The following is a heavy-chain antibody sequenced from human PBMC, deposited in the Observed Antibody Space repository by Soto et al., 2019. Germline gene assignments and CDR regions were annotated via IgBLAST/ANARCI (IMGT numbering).Heavy chain of an antibody. J-gene: IGHJ4*02. D-gene: IGHD3-22*01. CDR3: AKGDDSSGYYYY. Sequence: GGSLRLSCAASGFTFNSYGMHWVRQAPGKGLEWVAVISYDGSNKYYADSVKGRFTISRDNSKNTLYLQMNSLRAEDTAVYYCAKGDDSSGYYYYWGQGTLVTVSS. CDR2: ISYDGSNK. CDR1: GFTFNSYG. V-gene: IGHV3-30*18.